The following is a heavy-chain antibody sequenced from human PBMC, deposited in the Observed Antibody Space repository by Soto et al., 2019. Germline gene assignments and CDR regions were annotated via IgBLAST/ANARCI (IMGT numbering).Heavy chain of an antibody. D-gene: IGHD2-8*01. CDR2: LSYDGSNN. V-gene: IGHV3-30-3*01. Sequence: PGGSLRLSCAASGFPFRSYAMHWVRQAPGQGLEGVAVLSYDGSNNYYADSVKGRFTISRDNSKNTLYLQLTILRAEDMAVYSCTPGVCKADDWGPGTLLNV. CDR1: GFPFRSYA. J-gene: IGHJ1*01. CDR3: TPGVCKADD.